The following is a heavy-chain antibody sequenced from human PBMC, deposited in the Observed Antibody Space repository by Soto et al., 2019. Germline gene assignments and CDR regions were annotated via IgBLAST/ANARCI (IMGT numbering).Heavy chain of an antibody. D-gene: IGHD3-10*01. V-gene: IGHV6-1*01. Sequence: SQTLSLTCVISGDSVSSNSAGCNWSRQSPSRGLEWLGRTYYKSKWNNDYALSVKSRITINPDTSKNQFSLHLYSVTPEDTAVYYCTGITWFRGMDVWGQGTPVTVSS. CDR2: TYYKSKWNN. CDR1: GDSVSSNSAG. J-gene: IGHJ6*02. CDR3: TGITWFRGMDV.